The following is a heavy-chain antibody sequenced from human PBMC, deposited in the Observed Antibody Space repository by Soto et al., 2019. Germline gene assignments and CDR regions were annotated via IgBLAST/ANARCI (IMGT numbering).Heavy chain of an antibody. CDR2: ISGSGDRT. CDR3: AKAETLEGYYYGMDV. J-gene: IGHJ6*02. V-gene: IGHV3-23*01. D-gene: IGHD3-3*01. CDR1: GGSFSSYH. Sequence: ETLSLTCAVYGGSFSSYHWSWIRQTPGKGLEWVSDISGSGDRTDYADSVKGRFSISRDNSKNTLYLQMNSLRAEDTALYYCAKAETLEGYYYGMDVWGQGTTVTVS.